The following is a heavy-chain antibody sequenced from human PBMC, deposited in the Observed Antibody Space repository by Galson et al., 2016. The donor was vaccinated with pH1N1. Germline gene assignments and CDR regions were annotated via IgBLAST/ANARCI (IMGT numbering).Heavy chain of an antibody. J-gene: IGHJ3*02. CDR1: RGSISDKDYS. CDR2: ISHTGSI. CDR3: ARLTGVFETADAFDI. V-gene: IGHV4-30-2*01. Sequence: TLSLTCTLSRGSISDKDYSWSWIRQPPGKGLGWIGYISHTGSICFNPSLKSRLTISLGGSRKQFSLKLTSVTAADTAVYYCARLTGVFETADAFDIWGQGTMVTVTP. D-gene: IGHD2-8*01.